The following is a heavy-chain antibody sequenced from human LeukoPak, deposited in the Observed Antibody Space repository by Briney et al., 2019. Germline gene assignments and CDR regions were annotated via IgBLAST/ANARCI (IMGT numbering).Heavy chain of an antibody. D-gene: IGHD4-17*01. CDR1: GGSISSSSYY. J-gene: IGHJ4*02. Sequence: SETLSLTCTVSGGSISSSSYYWGWIRQPPGKGLEWIGSIYYSGSTYYNPSLKSRVTISVDTSKNQFSLKLSSVTAADTAVYYCARDSDYGDYGSPFDYWGQGTLVTVSS. CDR2: IYYSGST. V-gene: IGHV4-39*07. CDR3: ARDSDYGDYGSPFDY.